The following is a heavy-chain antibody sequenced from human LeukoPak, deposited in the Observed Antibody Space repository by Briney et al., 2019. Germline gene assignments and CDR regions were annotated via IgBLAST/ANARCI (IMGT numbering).Heavy chain of an antibody. D-gene: IGHD2-2*01. V-gene: IGHV3-23*01. CDR2: ISGSGSNT. J-gene: IGHJ5*02. Sequence: GGSLRLSCAASGFSFSNYAMSWVRQAPGKGLDWVSAISGSGSNTWYADSVKGRFTISRDNSRNTLYLQMNGLRAEDTALYYCARFRVVPAVTNCFDPGGQGTLVSVSS. CDR1: GFSFSNYA. CDR3: ARFRVVPAVTNCFDP.